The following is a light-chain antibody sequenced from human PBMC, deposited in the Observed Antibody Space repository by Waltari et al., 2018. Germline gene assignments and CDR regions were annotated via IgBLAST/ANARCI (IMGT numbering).Light chain of an antibody. Sequence: EIVLTQSPGTLSLSPGERATLSCRASQSVSSSYLAWYQQKPGQAPRLLIYGASSRATGIPDRFSGSGSVTDFTLTISRLEPEDFAVYYCQQYGSSPPLTFGGGTKVEIK. CDR2: GAS. CDR3: QQYGSSPPLT. CDR1: QSVSSSY. J-gene: IGKJ4*01. V-gene: IGKV3-20*01.